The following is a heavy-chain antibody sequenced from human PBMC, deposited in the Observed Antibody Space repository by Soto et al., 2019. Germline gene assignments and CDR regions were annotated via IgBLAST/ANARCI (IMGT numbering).Heavy chain of an antibody. CDR1: GGSISSGGYY. D-gene: IGHD3-22*01. J-gene: IGHJ5*02. CDR2: IYYSGST. V-gene: IGHV4-31*03. Sequence: QVQLQESGPGLVKPSQTLSLTCTVSGGSISSGGYYWSWIRQHPGKGLEWIGYIYYSGSTYYNPSLKSRVTISVDTFKNQFSLKLGSVTAADTAVYYCARGDDYYDSSGYYGHNWFDPWGQGTLVTVSS. CDR3: ARGDDYYDSSGYYGHNWFDP.